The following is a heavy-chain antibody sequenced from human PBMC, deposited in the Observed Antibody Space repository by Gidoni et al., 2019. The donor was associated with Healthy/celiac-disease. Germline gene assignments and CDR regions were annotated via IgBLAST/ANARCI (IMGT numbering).Heavy chain of an antibody. V-gene: IGHV3-30*18. J-gene: IGHJ4*02. D-gene: IGHD2-2*01. CDR3: AKGGDIVVVPAELFDY. Sequence: QVQLVESGGGVVQPGRSLRLSCAASGFTFSSYGMHWVRQAPGQGLVWVAVRSYDGSNKYYADSVKRRFTISRDNSKNTLYLQMNSLRAEDTAVYYCAKGGDIVVVPAELFDYWGQGTLVTVSS. CDR1: GFTFSSYG. CDR2: RSYDGSNK.